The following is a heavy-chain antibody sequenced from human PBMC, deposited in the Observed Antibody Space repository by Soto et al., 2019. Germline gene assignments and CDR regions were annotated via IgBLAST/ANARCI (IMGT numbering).Heavy chain of an antibody. Sequence: ASVEVSCKASGYTFTDCYIHWVRQAPGEGLEWLGWIKPKTGVTNSAQKFEGRVTMTGDLSSSTAYMDLTGLTSDDVAVYYCASGPSAWPPFPDWGQGALVPVSP. CDR1: GYTFTDCY. J-gene: IGHJ4*02. CDR2: IKPKTGVT. D-gene: IGHD1-26*01. V-gene: IGHV1-2*02. CDR3: ASGPSAWPPFPD.